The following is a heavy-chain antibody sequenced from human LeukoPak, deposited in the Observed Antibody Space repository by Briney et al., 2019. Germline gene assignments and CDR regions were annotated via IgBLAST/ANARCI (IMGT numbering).Heavy chain of an antibody. V-gene: IGHV1-18*01. CDR2: ISGYNGDT. D-gene: IGHD6-19*01. CDR3: ARDRVSVTGVFDN. J-gene: IGHJ4*02. Sequence: ASVKVSCKASGYTFINYGISWVRQAPGQGLEWMGWISGYNGDTNYAQKLQGRVSVTTDISMSTAYMELRSLRSDDTAVYYCARDRVSVTGVFDNWGQGTLVTVSS. CDR1: GYTFINYG.